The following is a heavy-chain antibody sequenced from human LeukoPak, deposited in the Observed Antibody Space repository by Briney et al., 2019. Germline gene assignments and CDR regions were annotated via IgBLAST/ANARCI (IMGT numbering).Heavy chain of an antibody. CDR1: GFTSSSYL. J-gene: IGHJ4*02. CDR3: ARDLSGVTGYTYGRGIDY. Sequence: PGGSLRLSCAASGFTSSSYLMSWVRHAPGKGLEWVANIKKDGSEKYYVVSVKGRFTISRDNAKKSLYLQMNSLRAEDTAVYYCARDLSGVTGYTYGRGIDYWGQGTLVTVSS. D-gene: IGHD5-18*01. CDR2: IKKDGSEK. V-gene: IGHV3-7*01.